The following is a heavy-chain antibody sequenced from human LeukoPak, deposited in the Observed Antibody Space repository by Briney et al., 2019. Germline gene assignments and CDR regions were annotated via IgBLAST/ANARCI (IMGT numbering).Heavy chain of an antibody. D-gene: IGHD5-24*01. CDR3: AKAGGIHNVEMATIYNWFDP. CDR1: GFTFSSYA. CDR2: ISGSGGST. Sequence: PGGSLRLSCAASGFTFSSYAMSWVRQAPGKGLEWVSAISGSGGSTYYADSVKGRFTISRDNSKNTLYLQMNSLRAEDTAVYCCAKAGGIHNVEMATIYNWFDPWGQGTLVTVSS. V-gene: IGHV3-23*01. J-gene: IGHJ5*02.